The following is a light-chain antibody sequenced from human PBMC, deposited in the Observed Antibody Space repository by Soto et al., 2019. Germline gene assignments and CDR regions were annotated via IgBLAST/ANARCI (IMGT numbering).Light chain of an antibody. V-gene: IGLV2-11*01. Sequence: QSVLTQPRSVSGSPGQSVTISCTGTSSDVGGYNYVSWYQQHPGKAPKLMIYDVSKRPSGVPDRFSGSKSGNTASLTIFGLQAEDEADYYCCSYAGSYPVGFGGGTKVTVL. CDR2: DVS. CDR1: SSDVGGYNY. CDR3: CSYAGSYPVG. J-gene: IGLJ2*01.